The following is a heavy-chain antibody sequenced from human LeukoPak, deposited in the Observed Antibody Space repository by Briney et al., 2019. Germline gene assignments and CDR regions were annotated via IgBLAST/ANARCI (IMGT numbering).Heavy chain of an antibody. J-gene: IGHJ4*02. Sequence: ASETLSLTCTVSGYSISSGYYWGWIRQPPGKGLEWIGSIYHSGSTYYNPSLKSRVTISVDTSKNQFSLKLSSVTAADTAVYYCARDVTGDGYNYYDYWGQGTLVTVSS. D-gene: IGHD5-24*01. CDR3: ARDVTGDGYNYYDY. CDR2: IYHSGST. CDR1: GYSISSGYY. V-gene: IGHV4-38-2*02.